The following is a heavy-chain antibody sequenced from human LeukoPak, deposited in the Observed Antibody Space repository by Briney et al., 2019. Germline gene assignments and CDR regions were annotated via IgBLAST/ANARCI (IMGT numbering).Heavy chain of an antibody. Sequence: GASVKVSCKASGYTFTSYGISWVRQAPGQGLEWMGWISAYNGNTNYAQKLQGRVTMTTDTSTSTAYMELRSLRSDDTAVYYCTIWVVAATPVSLDYWGQGTLVTVSS. D-gene: IGHD2-15*01. J-gene: IGHJ4*02. CDR2: ISAYNGNT. V-gene: IGHV1-18*01. CDR1: GYTFTSYG. CDR3: TIWVVAATPVSLDY.